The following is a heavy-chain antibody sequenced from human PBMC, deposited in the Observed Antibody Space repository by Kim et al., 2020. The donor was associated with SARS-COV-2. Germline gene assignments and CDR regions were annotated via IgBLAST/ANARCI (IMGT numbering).Heavy chain of an antibody. CDR3: ASSMVRGSEYNWFDP. CDR2: IDPSDSYT. D-gene: IGHD3-10*01. CDR1: GYSFTSYW. V-gene: IGHV5-10-1*01. Sequence: GESLKISCKGSGYSFTSYWISWVRQMPGKGLEWMGRIDPSDSYTNYSPSFQGHVTISADKSISTAYLQWSSLKASDTAMYYCASSMVRGSEYNWFDPWGQGTLVTVSS. J-gene: IGHJ5*02.